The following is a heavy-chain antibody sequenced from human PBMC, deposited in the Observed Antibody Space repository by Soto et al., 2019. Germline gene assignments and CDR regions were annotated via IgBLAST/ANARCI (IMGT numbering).Heavy chain of an antibody. CDR2: ISAHNGNT. D-gene: IGHD1-1*01. J-gene: IGHJ4*02. CDR1: GYDFTTYG. V-gene: IGHV1-18*01. Sequence: QVHLVQSGAEVKKPGASVKVSCKGSGYDFTTYGITWVRQAPGQGLEWMAWISAHNGNTDYAQKLHGRVTVTRDTSTSTAYMELRSRRSDDTAVYYCARGRYGDYWGQGALVTVSS. CDR3: ARGRYGDY.